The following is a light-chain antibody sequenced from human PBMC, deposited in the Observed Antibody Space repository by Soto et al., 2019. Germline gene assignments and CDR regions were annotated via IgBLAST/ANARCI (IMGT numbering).Light chain of an antibody. CDR2: DEN. V-gene: IGLV3-21*02. CDR1: NIGRKS. Sequence: SSALTQPASVSVAPGQTARITCAGNNIGRKSVHWYQQQPGQAPVLPVYDENDRRSRIPGRFSGFHSWNTATLTISGVDGGDEADYYCHVYDSSRDSYLFGSGTKATVL. J-gene: IGLJ1*01. CDR3: HVYDSSRDSYL.